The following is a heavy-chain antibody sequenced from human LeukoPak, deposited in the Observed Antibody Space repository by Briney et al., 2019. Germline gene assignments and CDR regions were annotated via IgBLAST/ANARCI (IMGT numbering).Heavy chain of an antibody. Sequence: SETLSLTCTVSGGSISSSSYYWGWIRQPPGKGLEWIGSIYYSGSTYYNPSLKSRVTILVDMSKNQFSLKLSSVTAADTAVYYCARQNSNYDSSGPYWDWGQGTLVTVSS. CDR1: GGSISSSSYY. CDR2: IYYSGST. CDR3: ARQNSNYDSSGPYWD. V-gene: IGHV4-39*01. D-gene: IGHD3-22*01. J-gene: IGHJ4*02.